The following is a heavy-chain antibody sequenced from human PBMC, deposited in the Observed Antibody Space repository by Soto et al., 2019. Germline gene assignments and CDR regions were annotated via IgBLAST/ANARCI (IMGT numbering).Heavy chain of an antibody. D-gene: IGHD1-26*01. CDR2: INPNGGAT. J-gene: IGHJ6*03. CDR1: GDSFNDYY. V-gene: IGHV1-2*02. CDR3: ARESGGATATLDYYYFYMDV. Sequence: VQLAQSGAEVKKPGASVKVSCKTSGDSFNDYYIHWVRQAPGQGLEWMGWINPNGGATKYAQKFQGRVTVTRDTSIRTVYMELSSLRSDDTAVYYCARESGGATATLDYYYFYMDVWGKGTTVMVSS.